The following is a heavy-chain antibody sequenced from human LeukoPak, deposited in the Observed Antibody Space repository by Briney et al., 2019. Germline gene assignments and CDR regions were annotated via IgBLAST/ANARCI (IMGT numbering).Heavy chain of an antibody. CDR3: AKLLPGIAARDLTDDAFDI. D-gene: IGHD6-6*01. J-gene: IGHJ3*02. V-gene: IGHV3-23*01. CDR1: GFTFSSYA. Sequence: PGGSLRLSCAASGFTFSSYAMSWVRQAPGKGLEWVSAISGSGGSTYYADSVNGRFTISRDNSKNTLYLQMNSLRAEDTAVYYCAKLLPGIAARDLTDDAFDIWGQGTMVTVSS. CDR2: ISGSGGST.